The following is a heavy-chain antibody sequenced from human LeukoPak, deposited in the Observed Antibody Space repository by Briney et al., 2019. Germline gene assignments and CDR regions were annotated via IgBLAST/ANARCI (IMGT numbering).Heavy chain of an antibody. Sequence: PSETLSLTCTVSGGSISSYYWSWIRQPAGKGLEWIGRIYTSGSTNYSPSLKSRVTMSVDTSKNQFSLKLSSVTAADTAVYYCARVGNSSGWCKIDYWGQGTLVTVSS. V-gene: IGHV4-4*07. CDR1: GGSISSYY. D-gene: IGHD6-19*01. CDR3: ARVGNSSGWCKIDY. CDR2: IYTSGST. J-gene: IGHJ4*02.